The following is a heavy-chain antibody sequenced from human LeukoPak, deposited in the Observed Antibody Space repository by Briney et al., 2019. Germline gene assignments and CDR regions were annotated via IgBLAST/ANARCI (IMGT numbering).Heavy chain of an antibody. D-gene: IGHD3-22*01. CDR3: ARVTDYYDSSGYYYGQ. J-gene: IGHJ4*02. CDR1: GYSISSGYY. Sequence: PSETLSLTCTVSGYSISSGYYWGWIRQPPGTGLEWIGSIYHSGSTYYNPSLKSRVTISVDTSKNQFSLKLSSVTAADTAVYYCARVTDYYDSSGYYYGQWGQGTLVTVSS. V-gene: IGHV4-38-2*02. CDR2: IYHSGST.